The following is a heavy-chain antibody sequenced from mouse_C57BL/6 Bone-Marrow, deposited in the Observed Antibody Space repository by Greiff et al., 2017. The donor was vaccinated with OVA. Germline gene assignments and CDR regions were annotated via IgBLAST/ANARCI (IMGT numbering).Heavy chain of an antibody. Sequence: LQQSGPGLLKPSQSLSLSFSFSFSSFPSCFFCNLIRLFPGYLPEWMGYRSYDGSNNNKPAIKNRISITRDTSKNQFFLKLNSVTTEDTATYYCARGGSFFAYWGQGTLVTVSA. J-gene: IGHJ3*01. CDR1: FSSFPSCFF. CDR2: RSYDGSN. D-gene: IGHD1-1*02. CDR3: ARGGSFFAY. V-gene: IGHV3-6*01.